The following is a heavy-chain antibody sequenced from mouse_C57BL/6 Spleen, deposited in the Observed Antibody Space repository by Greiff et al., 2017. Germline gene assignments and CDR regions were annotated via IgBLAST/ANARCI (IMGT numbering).Heavy chain of an antibody. V-gene: IGHV1-78*01. CDR2: IYPRDGST. Sequence: QVQLQQSDAELVKPGASVKISCKVSGYTFTDHTLHWMKQRPEQGLEWIGYIYPRDGSTKYNEKFKGKATLTADKSSSTAYMQLNSLTSEDSAVYFCARNIYYDYDGEYFDYWGQGTTLTVSS. D-gene: IGHD2-4*01. CDR3: ARNIYYDYDGEYFDY. J-gene: IGHJ2*01. CDR1: GYTFTDHT.